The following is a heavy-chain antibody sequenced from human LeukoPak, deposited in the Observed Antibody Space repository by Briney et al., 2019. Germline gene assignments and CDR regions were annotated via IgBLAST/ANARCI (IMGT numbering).Heavy chain of an antibody. D-gene: IGHD2-2*01. V-gene: IGHV3-74*01. CDR2: IKSDGSST. CDR3: AKALGYCSTTSCYFDS. CDR1: GFTFSSYW. Sequence: GGSLRLSCAASGFTFSSYWMHWVRQAPGKGLVWVSRIKSDGSSTYYADSVKGRFTISRDNSKNTLYLQMNSLRAEDTAVYYCAKALGYCSTTSCYFDSWGQGTLVTVSS. J-gene: IGHJ4*02.